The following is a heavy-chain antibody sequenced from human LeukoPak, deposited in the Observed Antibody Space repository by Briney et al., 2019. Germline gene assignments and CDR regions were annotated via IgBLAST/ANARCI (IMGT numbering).Heavy chain of an antibody. CDR3: AREDCSGGSCSIDY. J-gene: IGHJ4*02. Sequence: SETLSLTCTVSGGSISSSSYYWSWIRQPPGKGLEWIGYIYYSGSTNYNPSLKSRVTISVDTSKNQFSLKLSSVTAADTAVYYCAREDCSGGSCSIDYWGQGTLVTVSS. V-gene: IGHV4-61*01. CDR2: IYYSGST. D-gene: IGHD2-15*01. CDR1: GGSISSSSYY.